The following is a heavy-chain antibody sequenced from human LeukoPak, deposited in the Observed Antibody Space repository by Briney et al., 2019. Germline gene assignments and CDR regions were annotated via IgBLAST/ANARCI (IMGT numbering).Heavy chain of an antibody. CDR1: GGTFTSYD. Sequence: ASVKVSCKASGGTFTSYDINWVRQATGQGLEWMGWMNPNSGNTGYAQKFQGRVTMTRNTSISTAYMELSSLRSEDTAVYYCARYKFVWGSYRSDPGDYWGQGTLVTVSS. CDR3: ARYKFVWGSYRSDPGDY. V-gene: IGHV1-8*01. CDR2: MNPNSGNT. D-gene: IGHD3-16*02. J-gene: IGHJ4*02.